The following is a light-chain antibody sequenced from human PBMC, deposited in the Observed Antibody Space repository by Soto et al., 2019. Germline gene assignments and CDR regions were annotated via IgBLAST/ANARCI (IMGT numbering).Light chain of an antibody. J-gene: IGKJ2*01. CDR2: GAS. Sequence: EIALTQSPDTLPLSPGEIATLSCRVTQSVITDSLAWYQQKPGRAPRLLIYGASTTATGISDRFSGSGSGTAFPLTISRLEHEDFVMYYCQQYSSSPYTFGQRTRLDI. CDR1: QSVITDS. V-gene: IGKV3-20*01. CDR3: QQYSSSPYT.